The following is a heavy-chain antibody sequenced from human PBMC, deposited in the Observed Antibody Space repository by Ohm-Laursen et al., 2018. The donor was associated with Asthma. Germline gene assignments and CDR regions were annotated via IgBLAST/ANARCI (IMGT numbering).Heavy chain of an antibody. CDR3: ARDVMEWYLPAFDF. D-gene: IGHD3-3*01. J-gene: IGHJ4*02. Sequence: GSLRLSCTASGFTFRSFAMSWVRQAPGKGLEWVSSLSGSGGSSYYADSVKGRFTVSRDDSKNTLYLQMNSLRPDDTAVYYCARDVMEWYLPAFDFWGQGTLVTVSS. V-gene: IGHV3-23*01. CDR2: LSGSGGSS. CDR1: GFTFRSFA.